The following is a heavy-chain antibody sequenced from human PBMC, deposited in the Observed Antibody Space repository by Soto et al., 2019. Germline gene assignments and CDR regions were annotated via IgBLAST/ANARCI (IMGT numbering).Heavy chain of an antibody. CDR1: GASISSGDDY. Sequence: HVQLQESGPGRVKPLQTLSLTCTVSGASISSGDDYWSWIRQPPGKGLEWLAFIYYSRSTYYNPSLKSRLTLAVDTSKNQFSLSLSSVTAADTAVYYCASVRAYSLDPWGQGTLVTVSS. CDR2: IYYSRST. J-gene: IGHJ5*02. V-gene: IGHV4-30-4*01. CDR3: ASVRAYSLDP. D-gene: IGHD2-21*01.